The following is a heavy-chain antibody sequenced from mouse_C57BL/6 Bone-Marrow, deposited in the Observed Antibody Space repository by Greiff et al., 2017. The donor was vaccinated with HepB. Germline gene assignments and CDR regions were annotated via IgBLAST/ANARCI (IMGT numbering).Heavy chain of an antibody. J-gene: IGHJ1*03. CDR2: IDPSDSYT. Sequence: QVQLQQSGAELVRPGTSVKLSCKASGYTFTSYWMHWVKQRPGQGLEWIGVIDPSDSYTNYNQKFKGKATLTVDTSSSTAYMQLSSLTSEDSAVYYCARYYYGSSYLYWYFDVWGTGTTVTVSS. D-gene: IGHD1-1*01. CDR1: GYTFTSYW. CDR3: ARYYYGSSYLYWYFDV. V-gene: IGHV1-59*01.